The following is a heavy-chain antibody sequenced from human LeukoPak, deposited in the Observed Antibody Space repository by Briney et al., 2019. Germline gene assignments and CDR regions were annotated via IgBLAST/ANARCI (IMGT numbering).Heavy chain of an antibody. J-gene: IGHJ4*02. Sequence: ASVKVSCKASGYTFTGYYMHWVRQAPGQGLEWMGWINPNSGGTNYAQKFQGRVTMTRDTSISTAYMELSRLRSDDTAVYYCARDHGVAPAAISYWGQGTLVTVSS. CDR3: ARDHGVAPAAISY. D-gene: IGHD2-2*02. V-gene: IGHV1-2*02. CDR2: INPNSGGT. CDR1: GYTFTGYY.